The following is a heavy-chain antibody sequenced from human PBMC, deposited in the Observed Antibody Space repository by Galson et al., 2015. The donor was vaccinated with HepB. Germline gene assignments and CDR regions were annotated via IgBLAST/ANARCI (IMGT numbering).Heavy chain of an antibody. Sequence: TLSLTCTVSGGSISSGGYYWSWIRQHPGKGLEWIGYIYYSGSTYYNPSLKSRVTISVDTSKNQFSLKLSSVTAADTAVYYCARAGDTATEFDYWGQGTLVTVSS. CDR3: ARAGDTATEFDY. D-gene: IGHD5-18*01. CDR2: IYYSGST. V-gene: IGHV4-31*03. CDR1: GGSISSGGYY. J-gene: IGHJ4*02.